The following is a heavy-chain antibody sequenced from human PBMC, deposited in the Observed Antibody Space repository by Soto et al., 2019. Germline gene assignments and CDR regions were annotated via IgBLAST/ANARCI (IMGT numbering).Heavy chain of an antibody. J-gene: IGHJ4*02. D-gene: IGHD3-16*01. CDR2: IRNDGSNE. V-gene: IGHV3-30*18. CDR1: GFTFSNYG. Sequence: GGSLRLSCAASGFTFSNYGMHWVRQSPGKGLEWVAVIRNDGSNEYYADSVKGRFTISRDNPKHTLYLQMNSLRAEDTAVYYCAKGPAGGDTHRSADYWGQGALVTVSS. CDR3: AKGPAGGDTHRSADY.